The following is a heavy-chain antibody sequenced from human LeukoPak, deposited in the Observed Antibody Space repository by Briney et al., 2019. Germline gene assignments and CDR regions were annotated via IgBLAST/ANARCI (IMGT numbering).Heavy chain of an antibody. V-gene: IGHV3-53*01. Sequence: ETLSLTCTVSGGSISSYYWSWVRQAPGKGLEWVSVIYSGGSTYYADSVKGRFTISRDNSKNTLYLQMNSLRAEDTAVYYCARDSRQDYYDSSGYLWFAFDIWGQGTMVTVSS. D-gene: IGHD3-22*01. CDR3: ARDSRQDYYDSSGYLWFAFDI. CDR2: IYSGGST. CDR1: GGSISSYY. J-gene: IGHJ3*02.